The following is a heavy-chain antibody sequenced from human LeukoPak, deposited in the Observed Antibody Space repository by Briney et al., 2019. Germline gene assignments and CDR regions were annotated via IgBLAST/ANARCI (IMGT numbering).Heavy chain of an antibody. CDR1: GFPFDDYG. V-gene: IGHV3-20*01. J-gene: IGHJ4*02. CDR2: INWNGGST. Sequence: GSLRLSCAASGFPFDDYGMSWVRQAPGKGLEWVSGINWNGGSTGYADSVKGRFTISRDNAKNSLYLQMNSLRAEDTALYHCARFYCSSPSCPLFDYWGQGTLVTVSS. CDR3: ARFYCSSPSCPLFDY. D-gene: IGHD2-2*01.